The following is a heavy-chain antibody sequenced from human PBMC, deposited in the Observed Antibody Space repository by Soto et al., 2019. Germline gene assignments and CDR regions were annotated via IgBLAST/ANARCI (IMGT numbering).Heavy chain of an antibody. D-gene: IGHD6-13*01. V-gene: IGHV1-69*06. CDR3: ARDRGIAAEYYSYGMDV. CDR1: GGTFSSYA. J-gene: IGHJ6*02. CDR2: IIPILVTA. Sequence: QVQLVQSGAEVKKPGSSVKVSCKASGGTFSSYAISCVRQAPGQACEWMGGIIPILVTANYAQKFQGRVTITADKSTSTVQMELSRLRSEDTAVYYCARDRGIAAEYYSYGMDVWGQGTTVTVSS.